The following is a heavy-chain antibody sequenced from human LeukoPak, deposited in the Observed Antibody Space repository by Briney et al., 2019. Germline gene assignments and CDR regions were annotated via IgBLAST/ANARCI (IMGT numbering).Heavy chain of an antibody. D-gene: IGHD3-10*01. CDR3: AREDSGSYYNYYYFYMDV. Sequence: SETLSLTCSVSGGSFSSYFWSWVRQPAGKGLEWIGRIYPSGNTNFNPSLKSRVTLSVDTSKTQFSLRLSSVTAADTAVYYCAREDSGSYYNYYYFYMDVWGKGTTVTISS. CDR1: GGSFSSYF. CDR2: IYPSGNT. J-gene: IGHJ6*03. V-gene: IGHV4-4*07.